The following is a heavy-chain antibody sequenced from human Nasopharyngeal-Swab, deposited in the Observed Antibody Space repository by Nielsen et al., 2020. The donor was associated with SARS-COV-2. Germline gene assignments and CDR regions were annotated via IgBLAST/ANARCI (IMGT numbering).Heavy chain of an antibody. Sequence: VRQAPGKGLEWVPSINKSGGGTYFADSVKGRFTISRDNSKNTLYLQMNSLRAEDTAVYYCARDWIGNFDYWGQGTLVTVSS. CDR3: ARDWIGNFDY. CDR2: INKSGGGT. D-gene: IGHD3-10*01. J-gene: IGHJ4*02. V-gene: IGHV3-23*01.